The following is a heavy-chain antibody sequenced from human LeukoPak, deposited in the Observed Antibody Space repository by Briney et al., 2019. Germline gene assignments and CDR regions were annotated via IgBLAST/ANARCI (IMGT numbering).Heavy chain of an antibody. CDR2: LPPDELDI. CDR3: AKDGDGYNTLFDY. V-gene: IGHV3-74*01. CDR1: GFTFTNYW. D-gene: IGHD5-24*01. Sequence: GGSLRLSCAASGFTFTNYWMHWVRQAPGMGLVWVSRLPPDELDIIYADSVKGRFTVSRDNAKNTVYLQMNNLRAEDTAVYYCAKDGDGYNTLFDYWGQGTLVTVSS. J-gene: IGHJ4*02.